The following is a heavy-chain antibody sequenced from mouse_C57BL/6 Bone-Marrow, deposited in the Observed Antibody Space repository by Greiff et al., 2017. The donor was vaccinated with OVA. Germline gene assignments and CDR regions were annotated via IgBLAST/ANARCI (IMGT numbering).Heavy chain of an antibody. CDR3: SGAKSGNYGYYYAMDY. D-gene: IGHD2-1*01. J-gene: IGHJ4*01. CDR2: IDPANGNT. CDR1: GFNFTNTY. V-gene: IGHV14-3*01. Sequence: VQLQQSVAELVRPGASVKLSCTASGFNFTNTYMHWVKQRPEQGLEWIGRIDPANGNTKYAPKFQGKATITADTSSNTAYLQLSSLTSEDTAIYDGSGAKSGNYGYYYAMDYWGQGTSVTVSS.